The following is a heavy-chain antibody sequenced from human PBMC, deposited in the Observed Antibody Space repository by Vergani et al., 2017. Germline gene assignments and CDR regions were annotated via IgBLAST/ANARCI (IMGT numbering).Heavy chain of an antibody. D-gene: IGHD5-18*01. CDR2: VYYTGST. Sequence: QVQLQESGPGLVKPSETLSLTCTVSGAAIKDFYWSWFRQPPGKGLEWIGYVYYTGSTNYNPSLKSRVTISVDTSKNQFSLKLSSVTAADTAVYYCAREKRGYSYGYNWFDPWGQGTLVTVSS. CDR1: GAAIKDFY. V-gene: IGHV4-59*01. CDR3: AREKRGYSYGYNWFDP. J-gene: IGHJ5*02.